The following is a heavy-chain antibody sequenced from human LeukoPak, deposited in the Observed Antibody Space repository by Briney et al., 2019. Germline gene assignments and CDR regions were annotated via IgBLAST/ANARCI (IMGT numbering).Heavy chain of an antibody. Sequence: ASVRVSCKASGYSFTGYYIHWVRQAPGQGLEWMGWIDPDSGGTHYTQKFQGRVTMTRDTSISTAYMELSRLRSDDTAVFYCARSGDGYTGWGQGTLVTVSS. CDR2: IDPDSGGT. J-gene: IGHJ4*02. CDR1: GYSFTGYY. CDR3: ARSGDGYTG. D-gene: IGHD5-24*01. V-gene: IGHV1-2*02.